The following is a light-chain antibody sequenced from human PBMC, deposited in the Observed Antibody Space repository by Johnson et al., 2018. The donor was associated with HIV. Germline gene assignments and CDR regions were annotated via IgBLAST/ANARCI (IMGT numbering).Light chain of an antibody. CDR1: SSNIGNNY. Sequence: QSVLTQPPSVSAAPGQKVTISCSGSSSNIGNNYVSWYQQLPGTAPKLLMYEDNKRPSGIPDRFSGSKSGTSATLGITGVQTGDEADYYCGTWDNSLSKGAVLGTGTKGTVL. V-gene: IGLV1-51*02. CDR3: GTWDNSLSKGAV. CDR2: EDN. J-gene: IGLJ1*01.